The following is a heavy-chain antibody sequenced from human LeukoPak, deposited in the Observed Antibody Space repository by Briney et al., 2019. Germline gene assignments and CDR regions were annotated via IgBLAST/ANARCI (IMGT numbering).Heavy chain of an antibody. CDR1: GFTFSNYG. Sequence: GGSLRLSCAASGFTFSNYGMHWVRQAPGKGLEWVAVISYDESDKYYADSVKGRFTISRDNSKITLYLQMNSLRPEDTAVYYCAKGVVAATNAAYYGMDVWGQGTTVTVSS. CDR3: AKGVVAATNAAYYGMDV. D-gene: IGHD2-15*01. V-gene: IGHV3-30*18. CDR2: ISYDESDK. J-gene: IGHJ6*02.